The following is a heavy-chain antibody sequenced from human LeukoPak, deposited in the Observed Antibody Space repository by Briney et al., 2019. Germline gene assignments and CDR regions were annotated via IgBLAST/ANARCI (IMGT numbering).Heavy chain of an antibody. CDR1: GGSISSTSYY. CDR2: IFYRGST. D-gene: IGHD3-16*02. V-gene: IGHV4-39*01. Sequence: SETLSLTCAVSGGSISSTSYYWAWIRQPPGKGLEWIGNIFYRGSTYYTPSLKSRVTISVDTSKNQFSLRLSSVTAADTAVYYWARPLSLLAAVEPGREVWGQGTTFTVSS. CDR3: ARPLSLLAAVEPGREV. J-gene: IGHJ6*02.